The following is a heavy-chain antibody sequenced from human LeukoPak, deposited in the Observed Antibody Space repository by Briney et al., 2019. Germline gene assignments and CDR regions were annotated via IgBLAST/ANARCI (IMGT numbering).Heavy chain of an antibody. J-gene: IGHJ4*02. D-gene: IGHD2-15*01. CDR3: AINLYCSGGSCQDY. CDR2: MNPNSGNT. V-gene: IGHV1-8*02. CDR1: GGTFSSYA. Sequence: ASVKVSCKASGGTFSSYAISWVRQATGHGLEWMGWMNPNSGNTGYAQKFQGRVTMTRNTSISTAYMELSSLRSEDTAVYYCAINLYCSGGSCQDYWGQGTLVTVSS.